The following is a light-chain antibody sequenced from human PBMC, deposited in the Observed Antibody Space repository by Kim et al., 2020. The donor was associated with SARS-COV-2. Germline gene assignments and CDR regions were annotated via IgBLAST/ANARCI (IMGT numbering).Light chain of an antibody. J-gene: IGLJ2*01. CDR2: YDT. CDR1: NIRDLG. Sequence: PGATASITCGGDNIRDLGVHGYHQKPGQAPLLVIYYDTDRPSGIPERFSGSKSGNTATLTISRVEAGYEADYYCQVWDTGSDHVVFGGGTQLTVL. CDR3: QVWDTGSDHVV. V-gene: IGLV3-21*04.